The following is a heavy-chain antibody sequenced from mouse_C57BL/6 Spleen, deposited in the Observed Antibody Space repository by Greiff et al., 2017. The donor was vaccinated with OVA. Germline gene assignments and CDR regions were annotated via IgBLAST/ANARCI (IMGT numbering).Heavy chain of an antibody. CDR3: ARGTNWDPSFAY. Sequence: VQLQQPGAELVRPGSSVKLSCKASGYTFTSYWMHWVKQRPIQGLEWIGNIDPSDSETHYNQKFKDKATLTVDKSSSTAYMQLSSLTSEDSAVYYCARGTNWDPSFAYWGQGTLVTVSA. CDR1: GYTFTSYW. J-gene: IGHJ3*01. D-gene: IGHD4-1*02. V-gene: IGHV1-52*01. CDR2: IDPSDSET.